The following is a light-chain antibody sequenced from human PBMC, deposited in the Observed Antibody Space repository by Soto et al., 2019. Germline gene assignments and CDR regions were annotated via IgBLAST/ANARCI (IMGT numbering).Light chain of an antibody. Sequence: QSALTQPASVSGSPGQSITISCTGTSSDVGSYNLVSWYQQHPGKAPKLMIYEGSKRPSGVSNRFSGSKSGNTASLTISGLQAEDEADYYCCSYAGSSTLKEVFGPGTKLTVL. CDR2: EGS. CDR3: CSYAGSSTLKEV. CDR1: SSDVGSYNL. V-gene: IGLV2-23*01. J-gene: IGLJ1*01.